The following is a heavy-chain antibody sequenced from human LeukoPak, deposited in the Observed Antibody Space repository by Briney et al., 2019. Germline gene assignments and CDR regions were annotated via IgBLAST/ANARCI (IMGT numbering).Heavy chain of an antibody. Sequence: SQTLSLTCTVSGGSISSGGYYWSWIRPHPGKGLEWIGYIYYSGTTYYNPSLKSRVSISVDTSKNQFSLKLNSVTAADTAVYYCARSPDDAFDIWGQGKMVTVSS. V-gene: IGHV4-31*03. CDR3: ARSPDDAFDI. CDR2: IYYSGTT. CDR1: GGSISSGGYY. J-gene: IGHJ3*02.